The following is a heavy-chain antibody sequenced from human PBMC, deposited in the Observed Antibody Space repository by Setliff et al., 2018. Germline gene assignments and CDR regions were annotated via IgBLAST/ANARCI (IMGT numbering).Heavy chain of an antibody. D-gene: IGHD6-19*01. J-gene: IGHJ3*02. Sequence: SETLSLTCTVSGGSISSSSYYWGWIRQPPGKGLEWIGEIHQSGSTNFNSPFKSRVTMSVDESKNHFSLRLNSLTAADTAIYYCARQSRDYVFDIWGQGTVVTVSS. CDR1: GGSISSSSYY. CDR3: ARQSRDYVFDI. CDR2: IHQSGST. V-gene: IGHV4-39*07.